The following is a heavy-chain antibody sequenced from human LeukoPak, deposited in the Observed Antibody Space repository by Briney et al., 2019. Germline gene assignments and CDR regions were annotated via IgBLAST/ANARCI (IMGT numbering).Heavy chain of an antibody. V-gene: IGHV3-53*04. Sequence: GRSLRLSCAASGFTFSSYGMHWVRQAPGKGLEWVSVIYSGGSTYYADSVKGRFTISRHNSKNTLYLQMNSLRAEDTAVYYCAREVRGLAYYFDYWGQGTLVTVSS. D-gene: IGHD6-19*01. CDR1: GFTFSSYG. CDR2: IYSGGST. J-gene: IGHJ4*02. CDR3: AREVRGLAYYFDY.